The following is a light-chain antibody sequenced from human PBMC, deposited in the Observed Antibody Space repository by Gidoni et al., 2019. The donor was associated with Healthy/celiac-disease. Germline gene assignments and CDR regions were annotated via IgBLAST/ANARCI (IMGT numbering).Light chain of an antibody. CDR3: QQRSNWPPT. Sequence: EIVFTQSPATLSLSPGERATLSCRASQSVSSYLAWYQQKPGQAPRLLIYDASNRATGIPARLSGSGSGTEFTLTISSLEPEDFAVYYCQQRSNWPPTFGQGTKVEIK. CDR2: DAS. V-gene: IGKV3-11*01. CDR1: QSVSSY. J-gene: IGKJ1*01.